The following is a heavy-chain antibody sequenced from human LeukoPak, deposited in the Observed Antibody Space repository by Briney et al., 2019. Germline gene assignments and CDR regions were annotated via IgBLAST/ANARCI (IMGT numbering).Heavy chain of an antibody. V-gene: IGHV3-49*04. CDR3: TRDQTPYY. J-gene: IGHJ4*02. Sequence: GGSMRLSCTASGFTFGDYAMTWVRQAPGKGLEWVGFIRSKIYGGTPEYAASVKGRFTISRDDSKGVAYLQMNSLKTEDTAVYYCTRDQTPYYWGQGTLVTVSS. CDR2: IRSKIYGGTP. CDR1: GFTFGDYA.